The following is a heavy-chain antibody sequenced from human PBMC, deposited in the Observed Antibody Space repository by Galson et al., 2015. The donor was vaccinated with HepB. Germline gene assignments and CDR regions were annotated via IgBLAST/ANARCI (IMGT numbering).Heavy chain of an antibody. J-gene: IGHJ4*02. D-gene: IGHD3-10*01. CDR1: GFTFSSYG. Sequence: SLRLSCAASGFTFSSYGMRWVRQAPGKGLEWVAVIWYDGSNKYYADSVKGRFTISRDNSKNTLYLQMNSLRAEDTAVYYCARERFGEGYYFDYWGQGTRVTVSS. CDR2: IWYDGSNK. V-gene: IGHV3-33*08. CDR3: ARERFGEGYYFDY.